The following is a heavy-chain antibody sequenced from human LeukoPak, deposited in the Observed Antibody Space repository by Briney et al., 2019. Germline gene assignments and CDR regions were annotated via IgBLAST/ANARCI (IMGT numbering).Heavy chain of an antibody. Sequence: GGSLRLSCAASGFTVSSNYMSWVRQAPGRGLEWVSIIYSGGSTFYADSVKGRFTISRDNSKNTLYLQMNSLRAEDTAVYYCARGGSYLSAFDIWGQGTMVTVSS. CDR3: ARGGSYLSAFDI. V-gene: IGHV3-53*01. D-gene: IGHD1-26*01. CDR2: IYSGGST. J-gene: IGHJ3*02. CDR1: GFTVSSNY.